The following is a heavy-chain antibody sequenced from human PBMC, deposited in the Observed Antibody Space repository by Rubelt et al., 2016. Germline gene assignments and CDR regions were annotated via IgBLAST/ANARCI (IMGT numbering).Heavy chain of an antibody. Sequence: QVQLVESGGGVVQPGRSLRLSCAASGFTFSSYGMHWVRQAPGKGLEWVAVISYDGSNKYYADAVKGRLTISRDNSKNTLYLQMNSLRAEDTAVYYCARDTPTGKAYWGQGTLVTVSS. CDR3: ARDTPTGKAY. D-gene: IGHD2-15*01. CDR1: GFTFSSYG. V-gene: IGHV3-30*03. CDR2: ISYDGSNK. J-gene: IGHJ4*02.